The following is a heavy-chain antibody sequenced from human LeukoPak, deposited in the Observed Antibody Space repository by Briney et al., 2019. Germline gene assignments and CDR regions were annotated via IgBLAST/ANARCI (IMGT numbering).Heavy chain of an antibody. J-gene: IGHJ5*02. CDR2: MNPNSGNT. Sequence: ASVKVSCKASGYTFTSYDINWVRQATGQGLEWMGWMNPNSGNTGYAQKFQGRVTMTRNTSISTAYMELSSLRSEDTAVYYCARGAGSVVAAINWFDPWGQGTLVTVSS. V-gene: IGHV1-8*01. D-gene: IGHD2-15*01. CDR1: GYTFTSYD. CDR3: ARGAGSVVAAINWFDP.